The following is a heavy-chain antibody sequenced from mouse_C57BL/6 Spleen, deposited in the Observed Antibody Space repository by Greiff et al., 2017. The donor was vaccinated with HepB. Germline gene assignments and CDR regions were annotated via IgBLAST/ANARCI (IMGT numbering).Heavy chain of an antibody. CDR1: GYAFSSSW. D-gene: IGHD1-1*01. V-gene: IGHV1-82*01. Sequence: QVQLQQSGPELVKPGASVKISCKASGYAFSSSWMNWVKQRPGKGLEWIGRIYPGDGDTNYNGKFKGKATLTADKSSSTAYMQLSSLTSEDSAVYFCARSTVVATGAYYFDYWGQGTTLTVSS. CDR3: ARSTVVATGAYYFDY. J-gene: IGHJ2*01. CDR2: IYPGDGDT.